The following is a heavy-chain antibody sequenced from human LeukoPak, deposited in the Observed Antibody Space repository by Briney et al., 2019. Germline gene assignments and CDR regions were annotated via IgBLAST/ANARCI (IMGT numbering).Heavy chain of an antibody. J-gene: IGHJ3*02. V-gene: IGHV1-24*01. Sequence: ASVKVSCKVSGYTLTELSIHWVRQAPGKGLEWMGGFDPEDGETIYAQKFQGRVTMTEDTSTDTVYMKLSSLKSEDTAVYYCAITSPGDYDSSGYYDAFDIWGQGTMVTVSS. D-gene: IGHD3-22*01. CDR2: FDPEDGET. CDR1: GYTLTELS. CDR3: AITSPGDYDSSGYYDAFDI.